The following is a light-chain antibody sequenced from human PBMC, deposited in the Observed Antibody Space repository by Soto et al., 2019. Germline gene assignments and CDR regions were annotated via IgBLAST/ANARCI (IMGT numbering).Light chain of an antibody. J-gene: IGKJ5*01. CDR2: VAS. CDR1: QSISSW. CDR3: LQHNTYPYT. Sequence: DIQMTQSPSTLSASVGDRVTITCRASQSISSWLAWYQQKPGKAPKRLISVASTLQSGVPSRFSGSGSGTEFTLTISSLQPEDSATYYCLQHNTYPYTFGQGTRLEIK. V-gene: IGKV1-5*01.